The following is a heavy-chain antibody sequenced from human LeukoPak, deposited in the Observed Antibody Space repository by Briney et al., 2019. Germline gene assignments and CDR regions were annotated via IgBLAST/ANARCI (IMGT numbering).Heavy chain of an antibody. D-gene: IGHD3-10*01. V-gene: IGHV1-69*05. CDR1: GGTFSSYA. CDR2: IIPIFGTT. J-gene: IGHJ6*03. CDR3: ASWAMVRGVIPHNYYYMDV. Sequence: GASVKVSCKASGGTFSSYAISWVRQAPGQGLEWMGGIIPIFGTTNYAQKLQGRVTMTRDTSISTAYMELSRLRSDDTAVYYCASWAMVRGVIPHNYYYMDVWGKGTTVTISS.